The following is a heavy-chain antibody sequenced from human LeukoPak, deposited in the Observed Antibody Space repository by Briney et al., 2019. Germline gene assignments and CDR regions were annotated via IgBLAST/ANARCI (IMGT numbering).Heavy chain of an antibody. CDR3: AKDGHYYGLYYMDV. D-gene: IGHD3-10*01. J-gene: IGHJ6*03. CDR1: GFTFSSYG. V-gene: IGHV3-23*01. CDR2: ISGSGGST. Sequence: HPGGSLRLSCAASGFTFSSYGMSWVRQAPGKGLEWVSAISGSGGSTYYADSVKGRFTISRDNSKNTLYLQMNSLRAEDTAVYYCAKDGHYYGLYYMDVWGKGTTVTISS.